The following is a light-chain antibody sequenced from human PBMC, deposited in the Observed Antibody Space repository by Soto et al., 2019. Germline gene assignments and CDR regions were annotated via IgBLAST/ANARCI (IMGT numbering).Light chain of an antibody. CDR2: GAS. V-gene: IGKV3-15*01. CDR3: QQYNNFWT. Sequence: EIVMTQSPATLSVSPGERATLSCRASQSVSSNLAWYQQKPGQAPRLLIYGASTRATGIRARFSGSGSGTEFTLTISSLQSEDFEVYYCQQYNNFWTFGQGTKVEIK. J-gene: IGKJ1*01. CDR1: QSVSSN.